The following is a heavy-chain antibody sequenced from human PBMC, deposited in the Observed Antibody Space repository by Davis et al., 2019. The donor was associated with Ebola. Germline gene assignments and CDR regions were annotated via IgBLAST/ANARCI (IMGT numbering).Heavy chain of an antibody. J-gene: IGHJ4*02. CDR2: IRSKANSYAT. CDR1: GFTFSNAW. CDR3: TSFYGDQDY. D-gene: IGHD4-17*01. V-gene: IGHV3-73*01. Sequence: GESLKISCAASGFTFSNAWMHWVRQASGKGLEWVGRIRSKANSYATAYAASVKGRFTISRDDSKNTAYLQMNSLKTEDTAVYYCTSFYGDQDYWGQGTLVTVSS.